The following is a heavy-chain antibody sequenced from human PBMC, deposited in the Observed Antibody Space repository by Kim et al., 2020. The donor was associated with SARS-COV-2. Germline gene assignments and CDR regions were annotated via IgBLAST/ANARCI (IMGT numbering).Heavy chain of an antibody. Sequence: GGSLRLSCTASGFTFSSYWMNWVRQAPGKGLQWVANIKRDGSEKYYVDSVEGRFTISRDNTKNSVYLQMNRLRADDTAVCYCVRGIAGDVWGRGTMVTVSS. CDR1: GFTFSSYW. J-gene: IGHJ3*01. CDR2: IKRDGSEK. V-gene: IGHV3-7*03. CDR3: VRGIAGDV. D-gene: IGHD6-13*01.